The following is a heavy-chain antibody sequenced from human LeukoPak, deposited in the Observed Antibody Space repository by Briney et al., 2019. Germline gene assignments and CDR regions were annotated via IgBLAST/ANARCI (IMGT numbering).Heavy chain of an antibody. CDR2: ISSGSSAI. J-gene: IGHJ4*02. Sequence: GGSLRLSCEASGFTFTTYSMTWVRQAPGKGLEWVSIISSGSSAIFSADALKGRFTISRGDAKNLLYLNMNSLRAEDTAVYYCARDSYYYDSSGYYRFDYWGQGTLVTVSS. V-gene: IGHV3-21*01. D-gene: IGHD3-22*01. CDR1: GFTFTTYS. CDR3: ARDSYYYDSSGYYRFDY.